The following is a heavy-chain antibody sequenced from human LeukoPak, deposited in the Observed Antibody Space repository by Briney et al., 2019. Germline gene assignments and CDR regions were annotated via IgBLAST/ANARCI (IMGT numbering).Heavy chain of an antibody. J-gene: IGHJ3*02. V-gene: IGHV3-21*01. CDR2: ISSISSYI. CDR1: GFTFSSYS. D-gene: IGHD2-2*01. CDR3: ARDLIRYCSSTSCYRDDAFDI. Sequence: GGSLRLSCAASGFTFSSYSMNWVRQAPGKGLEWVSSISSISSYIYYADSVKGRFTISRDNAKNSLYLQMNSLRAEDTAVYYCARDLIRYCSSTSCYRDDAFDIWGQGTMVTVSS.